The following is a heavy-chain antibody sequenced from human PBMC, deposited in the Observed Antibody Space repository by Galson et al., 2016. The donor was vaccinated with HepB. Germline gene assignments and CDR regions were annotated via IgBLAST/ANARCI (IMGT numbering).Heavy chain of an antibody. CDR2: ISYDGKTF. Sequence: SLRLSCAASRSIFSDYAVFWVRQAPGKGLEWLAFISYDGKTFHYADSVKGRFTISRDNSNNTLFLEMTSLTIEDTAVYYCAREQTTVTTNFGMSVWGQGTTVTVSS. D-gene: IGHD4-11*01. J-gene: IGHJ6*02. CDR3: AREQTTVTTNFGMSV. CDR1: RSIFSDYA. V-gene: IGHV3-30*04.